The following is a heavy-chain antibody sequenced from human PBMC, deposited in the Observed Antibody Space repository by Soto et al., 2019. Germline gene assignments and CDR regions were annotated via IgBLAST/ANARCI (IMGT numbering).Heavy chain of an antibody. Sequence: SETLSLTCAVSGYSITSGYYWGWIRQPPGKGLEWIGSIYHSGSTYYNPSLKSRVTISVDTPQKLFSLKLSSVTAADTAVYYCARLPYSYSGYDETYFDYWGHGTLVTVSS. J-gene: IGHJ4*01. V-gene: IGHV4-38-2*01. CDR3: ARLPYSYSGYDETYFDY. CDR2: IYHSGST. CDR1: GYSITSGYY. D-gene: IGHD5-12*01.